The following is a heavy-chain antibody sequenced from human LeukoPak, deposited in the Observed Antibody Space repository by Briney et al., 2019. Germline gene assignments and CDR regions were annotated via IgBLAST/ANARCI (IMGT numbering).Heavy chain of an antibody. J-gene: IGHJ6*03. D-gene: IGHD6-6*01. Sequence: NTSETLSLTCTVSGGSISSGSYYWSWIRQPAGKVLEWIVRIYTSGSTNYNPALKSRVTISVDTSKNPFSLKLSSVTAADTAVYYCARDRVGIAARPGDYYYYYYMDVWGKGTTVTVSS. CDR3: ARDRVGIAARPGDYYYYYYMDV. CDR2: IYTSGST. V-gene: IGHV4-61*02. CDR1: GGSISSGSYY.